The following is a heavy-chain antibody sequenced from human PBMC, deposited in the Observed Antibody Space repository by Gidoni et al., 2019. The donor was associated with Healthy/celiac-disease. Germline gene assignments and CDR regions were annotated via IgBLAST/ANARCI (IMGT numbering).Heavy chain of an antibody. CDR1: GYTFTSYG. D-gene: IGHD3-22*01. J-gene: IGHJ5*02. CDR2: ISAYNGNT. V-gene: IGHV1-18*01. Sequence: QVQLVQSGAEVKKPGASVKASCKASGYTFTSYGTSWVRQAPGQGLEWMGWISAYNGNTNYAQKLQGRVTMTTDTSTSTAYMELRSLRSDDTAVYYCARDLQPRRNYYDSSGLSQGFDPWGQGTLVTVSS. CDR3: ARDLQPRRNYYDSSGLSQGFDP.